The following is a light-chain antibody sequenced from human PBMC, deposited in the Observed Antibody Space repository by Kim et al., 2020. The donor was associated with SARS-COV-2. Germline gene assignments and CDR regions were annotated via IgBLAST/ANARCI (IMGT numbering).Light chain of an antibody. CDR3: CSTSNTLDYV. CDR2: DVR. V-gene: IGLV2-14*03. CDR1: RGDIGNSNS. J-gene: IGLJ1*01. Sequence: GQAITISGSGTRGDIGNSNSVSWYRQHSGEAPRLIIYDVRDRPSGVSARFSGSKSANMASLTISGRRSEDEADYYCCSTSNTLDYVFGSGTKVTVL.